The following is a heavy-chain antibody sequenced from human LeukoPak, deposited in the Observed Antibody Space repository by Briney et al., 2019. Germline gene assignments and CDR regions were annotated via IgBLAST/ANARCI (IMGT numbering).Heavy chain of an antibody. D-gene: IGHD3-22*01. CDR1: GYTFTGYY. Sequence: ASVKVSCKASGYTFTGYYMHWVRQAPGQGLEWIGWINPNSGGTNYAQKFQGRVTMTRDTSISTAYMELSRLRSDDTAVYYCARVRAAYDSSGYYYYYYYGMDVWGQGTTVTVSS. J-gene: IGHJ6*02. V-gene: IGHV1-2*02. CDR3: ARVRAAYDSSGYYYYYYYGMDV. CDR2: INPNSGGT.